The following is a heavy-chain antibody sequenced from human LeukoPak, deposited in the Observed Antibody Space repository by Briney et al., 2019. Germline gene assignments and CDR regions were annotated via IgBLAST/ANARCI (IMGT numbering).Heavy chain of an antibody. V-gene: IGHV3-11*04. Sequence: GGSLRLSCAASGFTFSDYYISWIRQAPGKGLEWISYISSSGRTVDQADSVKGRITISRDNAKNSLYLQMNSLRAEDTAVYYCARDLYRIVVVPHYFDYWGQGTLVTVSS. CDR2: ISSSGRTV. CDR3: ARDLYRIVVVPHYFDY. CDR1: GFTFSDYY. J-gene: IGHJ4*02. D-gene: IGHD3-22*01.